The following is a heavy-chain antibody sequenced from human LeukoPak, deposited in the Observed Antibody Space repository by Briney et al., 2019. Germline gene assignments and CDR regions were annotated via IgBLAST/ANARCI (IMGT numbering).Heavy chain of an antibody. CDR1: GDTFTGYY. J-gene: IGHJ4*02. V-gene: IGHV1-2*02. D-gene: IGHD6-19*01. CDR2: MNPNSGGT. Sequence: ASVKVSCQVSGDTFTGYYVHWVRQAPGQGLEWMGWMNPNSGGTNYAQKFQGRVTMTRDTSISTAYMELNWLRSDDTAVYYCTRDPRGMAVVWGDYWGQGTLVTVSS. CDR3: TRDPRGMAVVWGDY.